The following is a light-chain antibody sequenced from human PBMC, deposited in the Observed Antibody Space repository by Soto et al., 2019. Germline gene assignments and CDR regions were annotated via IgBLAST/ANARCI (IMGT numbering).Light chain of an antibody. J-gene: IGLJ3*02. V-gene: IGLV1-47*01. CDR3: ASWDHTLAGRWV. CDR2: RHD. CDR1: SSNVGSNF. Sequence: QSVLTQPPSASGTPGQRVTISWSGSSSNVGSNFVYWYHQLPGTAPKLIIYRHDVRPSVVPDRFSCSKSGTSSSLTITGLRFEEECDYYCASWDHTLAGRWVFGGGTQVPVL.